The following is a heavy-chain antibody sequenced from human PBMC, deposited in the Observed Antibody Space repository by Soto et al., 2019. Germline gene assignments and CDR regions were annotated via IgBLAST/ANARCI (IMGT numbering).Heavy chain of an antibody. J-gene: IGHJ4*02. Sequence: PGGSLRLSCAASGFTFSSYGMHWFRQAPGKGLEWVAVIWYDGSNKYYADSVKGRFTISRDNSKNTLYLQMNSLRAEDTAVYYCAREFPQVVAATHFDYWGQGTLVTVSS. D-gene: IGHD2-15*01. V-gene: IGHV3-33*01. CDR1: GFTFSSYG. CDR2: IWYDGSNK. CDR3: AREFPQVVAATHFDY.